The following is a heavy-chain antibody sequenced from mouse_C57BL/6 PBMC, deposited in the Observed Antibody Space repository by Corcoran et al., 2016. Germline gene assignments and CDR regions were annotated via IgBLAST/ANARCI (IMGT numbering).Heavy chain of an antibody. CDR3: ARSDDYNAMDY. CDR2: INPNNGGT. CDR1: GYTFTDYY. Sequence: EVQLQQSGPELVKPGASVKISCKASGYTFTDYYMNWVKQSHGKSLEWIGDINPNNGGTSYNQKFKGKDTLPVEKSSSTAYMELRSLTSDDSAVYYCARSDDYNAMDYWGQGTSVTVSS. J-gene: IGHJ4*01. V-gene: IGHV1-26*01.